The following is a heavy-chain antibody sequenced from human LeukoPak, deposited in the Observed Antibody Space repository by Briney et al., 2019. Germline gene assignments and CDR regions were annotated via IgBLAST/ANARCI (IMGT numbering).Heavy chain of an antibody. D-gene: IGHD3-3*01. J-gene: IGHJ5*02. Sequence: GESLKISCKGSGYSFTSYWIGWVRQMPGKGLEWMGIIYPGDSDTRYSPSFQGQVTISADKSISTAYLQWSSLKASDTAMYYCARLPARFLEWLSPDRWFDPWGQGTLVTVSS. V-gene: IGHV5-51*01. CDR1: GYSFTSYW. CDR3: ARLPARFLEWLSPDRWFDP. CDR2: IYPGDSDT.